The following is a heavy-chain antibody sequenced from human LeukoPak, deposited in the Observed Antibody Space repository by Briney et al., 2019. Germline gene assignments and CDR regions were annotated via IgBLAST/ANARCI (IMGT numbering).Heavy chain of an antibody. CDR2: ISSSGSTI. CDR3: ARRRYSSGWYYFDY. CDR1: GFTFSSYE. J-gene: IGHJ4*02. V-gene: IGHV3-48*03. Sequence: PGGSLRLSCAASGFTFSSYEMNWVRQAPGKGLEWVSYISSSGSTIYYADSVKGRFTISRDNAKNSLYLQMNSLRAEDTAVYHCARRRYSSGWYYFDYWGQGTLVTVSS. D-gene: IGHD6-19*01.